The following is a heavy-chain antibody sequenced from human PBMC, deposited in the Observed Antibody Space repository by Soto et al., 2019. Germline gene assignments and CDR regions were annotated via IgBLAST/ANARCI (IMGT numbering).Heavy chain of an antibody. D-gene: IGHD1-1*01. CDR1: GYTFTSYG. J-gene: IGHJ4*02. CDR3: ARGRYGDD. CDR2: ISAHNGNT. V-gene: IGHV1-18*01. Sequence: QVHLVQSGAEVKKPGASVKVSCKASGYTFTSYGITWVRQAPGQGLEGMGWISAHNGNTDYAQKLQGRVIVTRSISTSTAYMELMSLISDDTAVYYCARGRYGDDWGQGAKVTVSS.